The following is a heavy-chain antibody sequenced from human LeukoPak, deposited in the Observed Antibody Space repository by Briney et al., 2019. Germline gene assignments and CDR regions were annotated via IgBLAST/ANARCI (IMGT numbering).Heavy chain of an antibody. J-gene: IGHJ4*02. CDR2: ISYDGGHK. Sequence: GSLRLSCAASGFTFSSYGMHWLRQAPGKGLEWVAVISYDGGHKYYADSVKGRFTISRDNSKNTLYLQMNSLRAEDTAVYYCAKDLYDILTGYSLADYWGQGTPVTVSS. CDR1: GFTFSSYG. CDR3: AKDLYDILTGYSLADY. D-gene: IGHD3-9*01. V-gene: IGHV3-30*18.